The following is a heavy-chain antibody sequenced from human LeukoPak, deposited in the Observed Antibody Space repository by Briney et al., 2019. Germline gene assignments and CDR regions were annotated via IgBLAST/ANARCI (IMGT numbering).Heavy chain of an antibody. J-gene: IGHJ4*02. D-gene: IGHD6-19*01. CDR2: ISSSGSTI. CDR3: ARVLAVAVALDY. V-gene: IGHV3-48*03. CDR1: GFTFSSYE. Sequence: GGSLRLSCAASGFTFSSYEMNWVRQAPGKGLEWVSYISSSGSTIYYADSVKGRLTISRDNAKNSLYLQMNSLRAEDTAVYYCARVLAVAVALDYWGQGTLVTVSS.